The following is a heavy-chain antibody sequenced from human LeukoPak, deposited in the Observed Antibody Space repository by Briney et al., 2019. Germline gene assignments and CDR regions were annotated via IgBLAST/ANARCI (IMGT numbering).Heavy chain of an antibody. D-gene: IGHD1-26*01. CDR2: IYSGGST. Sequence: PGGSLRLSCAASGFTVSSNYMSWVRQAPGKGLEWVSVIYSGGSTYYADSVKGRFTISRDNSKNTLYLQMNSLRAEDTAVYYCARCIEWVTFDYWGQGTLVTVSS. CDR1: GFTVSSNY. V-gene: IGHV3-53*01. J-gene: IGHJ4*02. CDR3: ARCIEWVTFDY.